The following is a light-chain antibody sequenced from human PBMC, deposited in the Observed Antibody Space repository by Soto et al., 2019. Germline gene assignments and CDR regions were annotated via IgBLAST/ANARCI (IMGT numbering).Light chain of an antibody. J-gene: IGKJ1*01. CDR1: QSISGTW. CDR3: QQYKTYCT. V-gene: IGKV1-5*03. CDR2: RAS. Sequence: DIQMTQSPSTLSASVGDRVTITCRASQSISGTWLAWYQQKPGKAPNLLIYRASSLERGVPSRFSGSGSGTEFTLTVSSLQPDDFATYYCQQYKTYCTFGQGTKVEIK.